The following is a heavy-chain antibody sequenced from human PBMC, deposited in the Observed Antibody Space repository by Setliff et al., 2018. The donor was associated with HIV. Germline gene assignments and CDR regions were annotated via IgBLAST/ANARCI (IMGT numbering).Heavy chain of an antibody. J-gene: IGHJ3*02. CDR3: ARDRYYYDSSGHSGAFDI. D-gene: IGHD3-22*01. V-gene: IGHV4-59*12. CDR1: GYSISTAYY. Sequence: PSETLSLTCSVSGYSISTAYYWGWIRQPPGKGLEWIGYIYYSGSTNYNPSLKSRVIISVDTSKNQFSLRVRSVTAADTAVYYCARDRYYYDSSGHSGAFDIWGQGTMVTVSS. CDR2: IYYSGST.